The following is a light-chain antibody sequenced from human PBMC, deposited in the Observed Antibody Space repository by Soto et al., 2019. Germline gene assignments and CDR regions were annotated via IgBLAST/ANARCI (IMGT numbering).Light chain of an antibody. CDR1: QSVSSSY. Sequence: EIVLTQSPGTLSLSPGEGATLSCRTSQSVSSSYLSWFQQRPGQAPRLLIYGASNRASGIPDRFSGSGSGTDFTRTISSLEPEDFAVYYCQYYGRSPPYTFGQGTKLDIK. CDR3: QYYGRSPPYT. CDR2: GAS. J-gene: IGKJ2*01. V-gene: IGKV3-20*01.